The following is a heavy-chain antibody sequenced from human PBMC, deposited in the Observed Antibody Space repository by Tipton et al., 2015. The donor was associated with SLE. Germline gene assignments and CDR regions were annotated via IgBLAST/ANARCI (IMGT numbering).Heavy chain of an antibody. CDR3: ARAPGQPWPWDY. CDR1: GASFSGYY. CDR2: INHSGST. V-gene: IGHV4-34*01. D-gene: IGHD3-10*01. Sequence: TLSLTCAVYGASFSGYYWSWIRQPPGKGLEWIGEINHSGSTNYNPSLKSRVTISVDTSKNQFSLKVSSVTAADTAVYYCARAPGQPWPWDYLAQITLVTVSS. J-gene: IGHJ4*02.